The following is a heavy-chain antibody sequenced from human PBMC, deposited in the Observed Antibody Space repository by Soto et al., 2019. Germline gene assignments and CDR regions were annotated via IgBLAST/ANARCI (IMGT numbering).Heavy chain of an antibody. D-gene: IGHD3-3*01. CDR2: IYYSGST. J-gene: IGHJ5*02. Sequence: SETLSLTCTVSGGSISSYYGSWIRQPPGKGLEWIGYIYYSGSTNYNPSLKSRVTISVDTSKNQFSLKLSSVTAEDTALYYCAKGRSLRFLEWFFWGGFDPWGQGTLVTVSS. V-gene: IGHV4-59*01. CDR1: GGSISSYY. CDR3: AKGRSLRFLEWFFWGGFDP.